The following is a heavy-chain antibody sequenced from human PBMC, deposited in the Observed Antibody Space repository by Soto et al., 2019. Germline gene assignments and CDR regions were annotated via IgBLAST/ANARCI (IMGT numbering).Heavy chain of an antibody. CDR3: ARDKGYLDY. Sequence: PGGSLRLSCAASRFTFSSYWMSWVRQAPGKGLEWVANINHDGSEKFYVDSVKGRFTISRDNAKNSLYLQMNSLRAEDTAVYYCARDKGYLDYWGQGTLVTVSS. CDR2: INHDGSEK. D-gene: IGHD2-2*01. J-gene: IGHJ4*02. V-gene: IGHV3-7*01. CDR1: RFTFSSYW.